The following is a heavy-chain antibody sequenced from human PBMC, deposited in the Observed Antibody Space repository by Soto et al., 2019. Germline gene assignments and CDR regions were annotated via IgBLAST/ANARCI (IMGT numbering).Heavy chain of an antibody. V-gene: IGHV4-34*01. Sequence: SETLSLTCAVYGGSFSGYYWSWIRQPPGKGLEWIGEINHSGSTNYNPSLKSRVTISVDTSKNQFSLKLSSVTAADTAVYYCARDPGGLLLYSSSPNFDYWGQGTLVTVSS. CDR1: GGSFSGYY. CDR3: ARDPGGLLLYSSSPNFDY. D-gene: IGHD6-13*01. CDR2: INHSGST. J-gene: IGHJ4*02.